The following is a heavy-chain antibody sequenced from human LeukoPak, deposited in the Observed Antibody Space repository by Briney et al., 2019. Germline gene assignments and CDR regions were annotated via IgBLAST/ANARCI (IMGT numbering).Heavy chain of an antibody. CDR3: AKHIRSGSYNRDFDY. J-gene: IGHJ4*02. V-gene: IGHV3-23*01. CDR2: ISGSGGST. CDR1: GFTFSSYG. D-gene: IGHD3-10*01. Sequence: GGTLRLSCAASGFTFSSYGMSWVRQAPGKGLEWVSAISGSGGSTYYADSVKGRFTISRDNSKNTLYLQMNSLRAEDTALYYCAKHIRSGSYNRDFDYWGQGTLVTVSS.